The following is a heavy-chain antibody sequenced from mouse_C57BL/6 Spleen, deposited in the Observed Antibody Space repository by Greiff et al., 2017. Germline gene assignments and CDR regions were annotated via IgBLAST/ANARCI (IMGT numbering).Heavy chain of an antibody. D-gene: IGHD1-1*01. CDR2: IDPANGNT. CDR3: AREPYYYGSSLYYFDY. V-gene: IGHV14-3*01. CDR1: GFNIKNTY. Sequence: DVKLVESVAELVRPGASVKLSCTASGFNIKNTYMHWVKQRPEQGLEWIGRIDPANGNTKYAPKFQGKATITADTSSNTAYLQLSSLTSEDTAIYYCAREPYYYGSSLYYFDYWGQGTTLTVSS. J-gene: IGHJ2*01.